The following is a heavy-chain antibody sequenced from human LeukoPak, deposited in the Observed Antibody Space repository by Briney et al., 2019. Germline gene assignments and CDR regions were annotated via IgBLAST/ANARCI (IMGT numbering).Heavy chain of an antibody. J-gene: IGHJ4*02. CDR1: GGSFSGYY. Sequence: SETLSLTCAVYGGSFSGYYWSWIRQPPGKGLEWIGEINHSGSTNYNPSLKSRVTISQDTSKNQFSLRLSSVTAADTAVDYCSRGRAYFDWGQGTLVTVSS. D-gene: IGHD3-9*01. CDR2: INHSGST. CDR3: SRGRAYFD. V-gene: IGHV4-34*01.